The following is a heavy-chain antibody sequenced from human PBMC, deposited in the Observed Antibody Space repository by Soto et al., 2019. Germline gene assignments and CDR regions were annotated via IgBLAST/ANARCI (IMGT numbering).Heavy chain of an antibody. J-gene: IGHJ6*02. D-gene: IGHD3-10*01. CDR3: VRQGFGALHGLVDV. CDR1: CSSISPGDSF. CDR2: IYYSGNT. V-gene: IGHV4-30-4*01. Sequence: SETLAHTCTVSCSSISPGDSFWTWFRQPPGKGLEWIGSIYYSGNTYYNPSLKSRVTISVDPSNNQFSLKLSSVTAADTAVYYCVRQGFGALHGLVDVWGQGTTVT.